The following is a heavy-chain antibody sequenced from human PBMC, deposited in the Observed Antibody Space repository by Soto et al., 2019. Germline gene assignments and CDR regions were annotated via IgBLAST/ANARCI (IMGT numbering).Heavy chain of an antibody. V-gene: IGHV2-5*02. CDR2: IYWDDDK. Sequence: QITLKESGPTLVNPTQTLTLTCTFSGFSLSTSGVGVGWIRQPPGKALEWLALIYWDDDKRYSPSLKSRLTITKDTSKNQVVLTMTNMDPVDTATYYCARTYCSGGSCYFPAKNWFDPWGQGTLVTVSS. CDR3: ARTYCSGGSCYFPAKNWFDP. J-gene: IGHJ5*02. D-gene: IGHD2-15*01. CDR1: GFSLSTSGVG.